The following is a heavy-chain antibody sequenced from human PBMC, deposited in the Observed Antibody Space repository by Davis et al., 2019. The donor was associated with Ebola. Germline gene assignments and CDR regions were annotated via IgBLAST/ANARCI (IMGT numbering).Heavy chain of an antibody. CDR2: IFYSGST. CDR1: GGSIISPTYY. CDR3: ARQRGVTSFYYGLDV. V-gene: IGHV4-39*01. Sequence: PETLSLTCNVSGGSIISPTYYWVWVRQSPGQGLEWIGSIFYSGSTYYQPSLESRVTISVDTSKNQFSLNLKSVTAADTAVYYCARQRGVTSFYYGLDVWGPGTTVTVSS. D-gene: IGHD2-21*02. J-gene: IGHJ6*02.